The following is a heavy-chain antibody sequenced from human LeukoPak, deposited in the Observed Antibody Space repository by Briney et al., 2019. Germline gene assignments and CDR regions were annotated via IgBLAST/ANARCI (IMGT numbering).Heavy chain of an antibody. D-gene: IGHD3-9*01. V-gene: IGHV1-18*01. J-gene: IGHJ4*02. CDR1: GYTFTSYG. CDR3: ARATNFDWFVDY. Sequence: ASVKVSCKASGYTFTSYGISWVRQAPGQGLEWMGWISAYNGNTNYAQKLQGRVTMTTDTSTSTAYMELRSLRSDDTAVDYCARATNFDWFVDYWGQGTLVTVSS. CDR2: ISAYNGNT.